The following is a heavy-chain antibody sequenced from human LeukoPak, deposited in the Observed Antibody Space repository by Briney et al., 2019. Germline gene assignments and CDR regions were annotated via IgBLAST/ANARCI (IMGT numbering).Heavy chain of an antibody. V-gene: IGHV4-59*01. CDR2: IYYSGST. Sequence: SETLSLTCTVSGGSISSYYWSWIRQSPGEGLEWIGYIYYSGSTNYNPSLKSRVTISIDTPKNQFSLNLSSVTAADTAVYYCARGRLQFNWFDPWGQGTLVTVSS. CDR1: GGSISSYY. CDR3: ARGRLQFNWFDP. D-gene: IGHD5-24*01. J-gene: IGHJ5*02.